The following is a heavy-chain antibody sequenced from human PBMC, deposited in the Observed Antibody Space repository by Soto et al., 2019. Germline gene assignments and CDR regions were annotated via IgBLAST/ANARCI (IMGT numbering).Heavy chain of an antibody. CDR1: GYTFSSYG. D-gene: IGHD3-10*01. V-gene: IGHV1-18*01. CDR2: TSAYNGNT. Sequence: QVQLVQSGAEVKKPGASVKVSCKASGYTFSSYGISWVRQAPGQSFEWMGWTSAYNGNTHYAQKFQGRVTMTTDTPTCTAYMELRSLRSDDTAVYYCARAGGSGSYADFDYWGQGTLVTVSS. J-gene: IGHJ4*02. CDR3: ARAGGSGSYADFDY.